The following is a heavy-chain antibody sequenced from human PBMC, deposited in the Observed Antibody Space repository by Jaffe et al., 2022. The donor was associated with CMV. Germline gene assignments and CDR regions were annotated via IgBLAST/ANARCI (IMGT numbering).Heavy chain of an antibody. CDR1: GFTFSNYA. V-gene: IGHV3-33*08. J-gene: IGHJ4*02. CDR3: ARGGYYFGSGSNYPLQD. D-gene: IGHD3-10*01. CDR2: IWYDGSDK. Sequence: QVQLVESGGGVVQPGMSLRLSCAASGFTFSNYAMHWVRQAPGKGLEWVAVIWYDGSDKYYADSVKGRFAISRDNSKNTLYLQMNNPRAEDTALYYCARGGYYFGSGSNYPLQDWGQGTLVTVSS.